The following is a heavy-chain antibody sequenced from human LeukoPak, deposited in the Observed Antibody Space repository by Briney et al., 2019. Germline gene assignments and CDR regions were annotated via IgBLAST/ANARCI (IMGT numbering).Heavy chain of an antibody. D-gene: IGHD6-6*01. Sequence: SETPSLTCTVSGGSISSSSYYWGWIRQPPGKGLEWIGSIYYSGSTYYNPSLKSRVTISVDTTKNQFSLKLSSVTAADTAVYYCARQPVAARSYYFDYWGQGTLVTVSS. CDR1: GGSISSSSYY. CDR2: IYYSGST. CDR3: ARQPVAARSYYFDY. J-gene: IGHJ4*02. V-gene: IGHV4-39*01.